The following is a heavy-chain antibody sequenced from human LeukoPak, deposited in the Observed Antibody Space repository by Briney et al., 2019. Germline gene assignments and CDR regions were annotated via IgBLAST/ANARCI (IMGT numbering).Heavy chain of an antibody. CDR3: AKTPAANDYHYFDY. D-gene: IGHD2-2*01. CDR1: GFTFSSYG. CDR2: IRYDGSNK. V-gene: IGHV3-30*02. J-gene: IGHJ4*02. Sequence: GGSLRLSCAASGFTFSSYGMHWVRQAPGKGLGWVAFIRYDGSNKYYADSVKGRFTISRDNSKNTLYLQMNSLSAEDTAVYYCAKTPAANDYHYFDYWGQGTLVTVSS.